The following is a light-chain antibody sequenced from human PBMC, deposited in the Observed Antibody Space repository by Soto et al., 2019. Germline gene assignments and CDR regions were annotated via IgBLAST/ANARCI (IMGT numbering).Light chain of an antibody. J-gene: IGKJ5*01. Sequence: LQMTQSTYTLAASVGDRVTITCRASQSISSWLAWYQQKPGKAPKLLIYDASSLESGVPSRFSGSVSETEFTLTTSRLQPDDFATSFCHSRAFGQGTRLEIK. CDR3: HSRA. V-gene: IGKV1-5*01. CDR2: DAS. CDR1: QSISSW.